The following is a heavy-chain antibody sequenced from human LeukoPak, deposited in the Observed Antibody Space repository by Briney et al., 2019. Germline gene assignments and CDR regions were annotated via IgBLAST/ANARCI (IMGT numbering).Heavy chain of an antibody. CDR1: GGSISSSSYY. CDR3: ARNPVAGFDF. V-gene: IGHV4-39*01. Sequence: SETLSLTCTVSGGSISSSSYYWRWTRQPPGKGLEWIASIDYSGNSYYNPSLKSRVTMFVDTSKNQFSLRLRSVTAADTAVYYCARNPVAGFDFWGQGALVNVSS. J-gene: IGHJ4*02. CDR2: IDYSGNS. D-gene: IGHD6-19*01.